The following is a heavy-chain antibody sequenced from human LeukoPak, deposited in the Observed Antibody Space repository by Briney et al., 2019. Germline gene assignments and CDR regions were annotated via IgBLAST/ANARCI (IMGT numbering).Heavy chain of an antibody. CDR2: IYTSGST. J-gene: IGHJ5*02. D-gene: IGHD3-10*01. Sequence: PSETLSLTCTVSGGSISSYYWSWIRQPAGKGLEWIGRIYTSGSTNYNPSLKSRVTISVDTSKNQFSLKLTSVTAADTAVYYCARGSGRYYSGSGSLNWFDPWGQRTLVTVSS. CDR1: GGSISSYY. V-gene: IGHV4-4*07. CDR3: ARGSGRYYSGSGSLNWFDP.